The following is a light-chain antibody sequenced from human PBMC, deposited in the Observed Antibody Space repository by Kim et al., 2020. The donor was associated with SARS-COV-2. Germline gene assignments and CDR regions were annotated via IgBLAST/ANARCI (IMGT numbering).Light chain of an antibody. CDR3: SSYAAISNFV. Sequence: QSALTQPPSASGSPGQSVTISCTGTSSDVGGYNYVSWYQQHPGKAPKLVVYEVSKRPSGVPDRFSASKPGNTASLTVSGLQAEDEADYYCSSYAAISNFVFGTGTKVTVL. CDR1: SSDVGGYNY. CDR2: EVS. J-gene: IGLJ1*01. V-gene: IGLV2-8*01.